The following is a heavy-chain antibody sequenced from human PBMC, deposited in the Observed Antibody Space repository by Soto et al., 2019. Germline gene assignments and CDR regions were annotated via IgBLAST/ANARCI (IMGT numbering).Heavy chain of an antibody. CDR3: ARLRGVVIPAASHDGFDI. D-gene: IGHD2-2*01. CDR1: GYTFTKYG. Sequence: VQLVQSGTELKKPGASVKVSCKASGYTFTKYGINWVRQAPGQGLEWMGWISAFNGHTDYAPNFRGRVAMTTDPSTSTAYMELTTLRSGDTAMYYCARLRGVVIPAASHDGFDIWGQGTMVTVSS. CDR2: ISAFNGHT. V-gene: IGHV1-18*01. J-gene: IGHJ3*02.